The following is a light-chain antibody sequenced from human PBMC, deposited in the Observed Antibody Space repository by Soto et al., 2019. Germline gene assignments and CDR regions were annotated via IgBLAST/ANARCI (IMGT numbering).Light chain of an antibody. J-gene: IGLJ1*01. CDR3: ISYAGSTNFFV. CDR2: EVA. CDR1: SSDVGAYNY. Sequence: QSVLTQPPSASGSPGQSVTISCGGTSSDVGAYNYVSWCQQHPGKAPKLMIYEVAKRPSGVPDRFSGSKSGTTASLTVSGLQPEDEADYYCISYAGSTNFFVFGTGTKVTVL. V-gene: IGLV2-8*01.